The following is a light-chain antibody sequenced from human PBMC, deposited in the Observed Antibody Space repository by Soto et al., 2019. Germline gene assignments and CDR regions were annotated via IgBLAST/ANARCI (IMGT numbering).Light chain of an antibody. J-gene: IGKJ5*01. V-gene: IGKV1-39*01. CDR1: QSISSY. CDR2: AAS. CDR3: QQSYSTLIT. Sequence: DIQMTQSPSSLSASVGDRVTLTCRASQSISSYLNWYQQKPGKAPKLLIYAASSLQSGVPSRFSGSGSGTDFTLTISSLQPEDFATYYCQQSYSTLITFGQGTRLEI.